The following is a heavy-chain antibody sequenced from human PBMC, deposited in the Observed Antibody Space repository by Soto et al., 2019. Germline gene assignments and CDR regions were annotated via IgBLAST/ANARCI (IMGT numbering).Heavy chain of an antibody. V-gene: IGHV3-23*01. Sequence: GGSLRLSCIASGFTFSSYAMTWVRQAPGKGLEWVSDISGSGGITYYADSVKGRFTISRDNSKNTLYLQLNSLRADDTAVYYCAKDGGFSSSPSYFHYWGQGTLVTVSS. J-gene: IGHJ4*02. CDR2: ISGSGGIT. D-gene: IGHD6-6*01. CDR3: AKDGGFSSSPSYFHY. CDR1: GFTFSSYA.